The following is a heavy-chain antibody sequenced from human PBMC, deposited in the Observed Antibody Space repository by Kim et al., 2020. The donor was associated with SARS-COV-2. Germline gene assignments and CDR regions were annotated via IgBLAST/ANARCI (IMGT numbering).Heavy chain of an antibody. Sequence: GGSLRLSCVASGFTFRNHGMHWVRQAPGKGLEWVAVIWYDGSNEYYADSVKGRFTISRDNSKNTVYLQMNSLRAEDTAVYFCVGVLRSTHFDYWGQGT. CDR2: IWYDGSNE. V-gene: IGHV3-33*01. CDR3: VGVLRSTHFDY. J-gene: IGHJ4*02. CDR1: GFTFRNHG. D-gene: IGHD2-2*01.